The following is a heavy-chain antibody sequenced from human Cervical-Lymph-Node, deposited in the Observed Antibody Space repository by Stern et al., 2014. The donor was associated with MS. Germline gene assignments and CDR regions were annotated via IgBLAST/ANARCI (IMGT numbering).Heavy chain of an antibody. V-gene: IGHV3-74*03. J-gene: IGHJ4*02. CDR1: GFIFSNYW. D-gene: IGHD3-16*01. CDR3: VRDNYGTDY. Sequence: EVQLVEYGGDLVQPGGSLRLFCAAFGFIFSNYWMQWVGQAPGKGLVWVSHINSDGSSTTYADSVKGRFTTSRDNAKNTLYLQMDDLRAEDTAVYFCVRDNYGTDYWGQGTLVTVSS. CDR2: INSDGSST.